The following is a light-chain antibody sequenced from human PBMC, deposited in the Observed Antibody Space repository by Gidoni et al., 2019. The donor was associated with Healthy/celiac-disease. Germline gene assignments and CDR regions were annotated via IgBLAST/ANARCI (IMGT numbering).Light chain of an antibody. CDR2: GAS. CDR3: QQYGSSPYT. Sequence: IVLTQSPGTLSLSPGERATLACSASQSVSSSYLAWYSQNPAQAPTLLIYGASSRATGIPDRFSGSGSGTDFTLTISRLEPEDFAVYYCQQYGSSPYTFGQGTKLEIK. CDR1: QSVSSSY. J-gene: IGKJ2*01. V-gene: IGKV3-20*01.